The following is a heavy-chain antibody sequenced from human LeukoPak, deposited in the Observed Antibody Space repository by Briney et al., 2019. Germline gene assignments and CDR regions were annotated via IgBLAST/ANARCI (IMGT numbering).Heavy chain of an antibody. CDR3: ARDRTHYYDSSGYYRHLDY. V-gene: IGHV1-69*13. Sequence: SVKVSCKASGGTFSSYAISWVRQAPGQGLEWMGGIIPIFGTANYAQKFQGRVTITADESTSTAYMELSSLRSEDTAVYYCARDRTHYYDSSGYYRHLDYWGQGTLVTVSS. J-gene: IGHJ4*02. D-gene: IGHD3-22*01. CDR2: IIPIFGTA. CDR1: GGTFSSYA.